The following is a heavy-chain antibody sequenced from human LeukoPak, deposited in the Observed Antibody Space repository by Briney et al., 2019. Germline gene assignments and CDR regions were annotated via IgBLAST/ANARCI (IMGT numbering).Heavy chain of an antibody. J-gene: IGHJ4*02. CDR2: IIPIFGTA. CDR1: GGTFSSYA. Sequence: ASVKVSCKACGGTFSSYAISWVRQVPGQGLEWMGGIIPIFGTANYAQKFQGRVTITADESTSTAYMELSSLRSEDTAVYYCARDGGAAANYWGQGTLVTVSS. CDR3: ARDGGAAANY. V-gene: IGHV1-69*13. D-gene: IGHD3-16*01.